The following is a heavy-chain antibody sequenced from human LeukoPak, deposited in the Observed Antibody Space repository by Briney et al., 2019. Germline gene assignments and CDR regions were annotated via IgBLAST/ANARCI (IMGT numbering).Heavy chain of an antibody. Sequence: EAGGSLRLSCVASGFTFTNFAMSWVRQAPGKGLEWVSAISGSGGSTYYADSVKGRFTISRDNSKNTLYLQMNSLRAEDTAVYYCAWGTIPAARVFDPWGQGTLVTVSS. CDR2: ISGSGGST. V-gene: IGHV3-23*01. CDR1: GFTFTNFA. J-gene: IGHJ5*02. D-gene: IGHD2-2*01. CDR3: AWGTIPAARVFDP.